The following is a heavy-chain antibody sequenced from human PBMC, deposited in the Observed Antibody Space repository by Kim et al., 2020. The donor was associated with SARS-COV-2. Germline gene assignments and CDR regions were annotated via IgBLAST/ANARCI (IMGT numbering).Heavy chain of an antibody. D-gene: IGHD5-18*01. CDR2: INPNSGGT. Sequence: ASVKVSCKASGYTFTGYYMHWVRQAPGQGLEWMGRINPNSGGTNYAQKFQGRVTMTRDTSISTAYMELSRLRSDDTAVYYCAGQYIQLWSPGGYWGQGTLVTVSS. J-gene: IGHJ4*02. CDR3: AGQYIQLWSPGGY. CDR1: GYTFTGYY. V-gene: IGHV1-2*06.